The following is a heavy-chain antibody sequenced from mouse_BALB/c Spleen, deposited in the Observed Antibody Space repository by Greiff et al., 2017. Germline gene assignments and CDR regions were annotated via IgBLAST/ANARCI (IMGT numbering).Heavy chain of an antibody. CDR2: ISSGGSYT. CDR3: TSSNWDWFAY. J-gene: IGHJ3*01. V-gene: IGHV5-6-4*01. D-gene: IGHD4-1*02. CDR1: GFTFSSYT. Sequence: EVMLVESGGGLVKPGGSLKLSCAASGFTFSSYTMSWVRQTPEKRLEWVATISSGGSYTYYPDSVKGRFTISRDNAKNTLYLQMSSLKSEDKAMYYCTSSNWDWFAYWGQGTLVTVSA.